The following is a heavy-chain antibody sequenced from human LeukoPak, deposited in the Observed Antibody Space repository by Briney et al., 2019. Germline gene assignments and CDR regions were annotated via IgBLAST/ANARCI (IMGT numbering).Heavy chain of an antibody. J-gene: IGHJ6*02. CDR2: ISSSGSTI. Sequence: PGGSLRLSCAASGFTFSDYYMSWIRQAPGKGLKWVSYISSSGSTIYYADSVKGRFTISRDNAKNSLYLQMNSLRAEDTAVYYCATTYSGPYYYYYGMDVWGQGTTVTVSS. V-gene: IGHV3-11*01. D-gene: IGHD4-23*01. CDR3: ATTYSGPYYYYYGMDV. CDR1: GFTFSDYY.